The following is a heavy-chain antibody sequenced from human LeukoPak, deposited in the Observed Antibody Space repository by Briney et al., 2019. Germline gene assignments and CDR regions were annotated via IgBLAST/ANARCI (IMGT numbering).Heavy chain of an antibody. V-gene: IGHV3-30*03. CDR3: ARDSANVVGAKSIFDY. CDR2: ISYDGSNR. J-gene: IGHJ4*02. CDR1: GFTFSSYG. Sequence: GRSLRLSCAVSGFTFSSYGMHWVRQAPGKGLEWVAVISYDGSNRYYADSVKGRFTISRDTSKNTLYLQMNSLRTEDTAVYYCARDSANVVGAKSIFDYWGQGALVTVSS. D-gene: IGHD1-26*01.